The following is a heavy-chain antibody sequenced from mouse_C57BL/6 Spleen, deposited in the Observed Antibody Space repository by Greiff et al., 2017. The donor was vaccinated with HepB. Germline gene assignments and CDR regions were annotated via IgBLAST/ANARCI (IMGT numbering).Heavy chain of an antibody. D-gene: IGHD4-1*01. CDR3: ARSESFNWAKGRDYFDY. J-gene: IGHJ2*01. Sequence: QVQLQQPGAELVRPGSSVKLSCKASGYTFTSYWMHWVKQRPIQGLEWIGNIDPSDSETHYNQKFKDKATLTVDKSSSTAYMQLSSLTSEDSAVYYCARSESFNWAKGRDYFDYWGQGTTLTVSS. V-gene: IGHV1-52*01. CDR1: GYTFTSYW. CDR2: IDPSDSET.